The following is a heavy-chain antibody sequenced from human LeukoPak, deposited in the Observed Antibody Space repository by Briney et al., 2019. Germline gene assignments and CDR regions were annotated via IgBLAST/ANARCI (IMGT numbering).Heavy chain of an antibody. CDR1: GYSISSAYY. Sequence: SETLSLTCAVSGYSISSAYYWGWIRQPPGKGLGWIGSIHHSGSTYYNPSLKSRVTISVDTSKNQFSLKMSSVTAADTAVYDCARAYSGSYNPFDYWGQGTLVTVSS. J-gene: IGHJ4*02. CDR3: ARAYSGSYNPFDY. D-gene: IGHD1-26*01. CDR2: IHHSGST. V-gene: IGHV4-38-2*01.